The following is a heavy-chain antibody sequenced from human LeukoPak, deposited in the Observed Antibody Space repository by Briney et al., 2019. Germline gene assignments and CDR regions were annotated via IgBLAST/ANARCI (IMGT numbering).Heavy chain of an antibody. CDR1: GGSFSGYY. CDR2: INHSGST. CDR3: AREAYCGGDCYSGSSY. V-gene: IGHV4-34*01. D-gene: IGHD2-21*02. J-gene: IGHJ4*02. Sequence: SETLSLTCAVYGGSFSGYYWSWIRQPPGKGLEWIGEINHSGSTNYSPSLKSRVTISVDTSKNQFSLKLSSVTAADTAVYYCAREAYCGGDCYSGSSYWGQGTLVTVSS.